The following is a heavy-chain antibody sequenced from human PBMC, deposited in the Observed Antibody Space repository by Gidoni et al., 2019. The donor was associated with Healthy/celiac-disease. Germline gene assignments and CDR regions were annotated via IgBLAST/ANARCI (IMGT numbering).Heavy chain of an antibody. Sequence: QVQLVQSGAEVKKPGSSVKVSCKASGGTFSSYAISWVRQAPGQGLEWMGGIIPIFGTANYAQKFQGRVTITADESTSTAYMELSSLRSEDTAVYYCATGEFMRGSSSFGYYYGMDVWGQGTTVTVSS. CDR2: IIPIFGTA. D-gene: IGHD6-6*01. CDR1: GGTFSSYA. CDR3: ATGEFMRGSSSFGYYYGMDV. J-gene: IGHJ6*02. V-gene: IGHV1-69*01.